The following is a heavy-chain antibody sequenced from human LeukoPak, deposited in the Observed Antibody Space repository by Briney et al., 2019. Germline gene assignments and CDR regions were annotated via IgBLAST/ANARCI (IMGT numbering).Heavy chain of an antibody. D-gene: IGHD1-1*01. V-gene: IGHV3-48*04. Sequence: GGSLRLSCTASGFSFSTYSMNWVRQAPGKGLEWVSYIVGSSSNIYYADSVKGRFAISRDNAKNSLYLQMDSLRAEDTAVYYCATDSPETAAFDYWGQGTLVTVSS. CDR1: GFSFSTYS. CDR2: IVGSSSNI. CDR3: ATDSPETAAFDY. J-gene: IGHJ4*02.